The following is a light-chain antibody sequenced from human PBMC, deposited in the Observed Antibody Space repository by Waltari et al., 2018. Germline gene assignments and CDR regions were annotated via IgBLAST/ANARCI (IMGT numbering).Light chain of an antibody. CDR1: SIDVSTYNY. J-gene: IGLJ1*01. CDR2: DVS. V-gene: IGLV2-14*01. CDR3: SSYTSNSPFAYNYV. Sequence: QSALTQPASVSGSPGQSITISCTGTSIDVSTYNYVSWYQQHPGKAPKLMIYDVSKRPSGFSPRFSGSKSGNTASLTISGLQAEDEADYYCSSYTSNSPFAYNYVFGTGTKVTVL.